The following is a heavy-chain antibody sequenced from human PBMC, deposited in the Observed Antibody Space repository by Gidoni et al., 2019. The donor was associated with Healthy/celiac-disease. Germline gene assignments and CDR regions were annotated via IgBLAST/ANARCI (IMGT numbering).Heavy chain of an antibody. Sequence: QVQLVQSGAEVKKPGSSVQVSCTASGGTFSSYAISWVRQAPGQGLEWMGGIIPIFGTANYAQKFQGRVTITADKSTSTAYMELSSLRSEDTAVYYCARVFRRAAGTPPDPSGMDVWGQGTTVTVSS. V-gene: IGHV1-69*06. CDR3: ARVFRRAAGTPPDPSGMDV. J-gene: IGHJ6*02. CDR1: GGTFSSYA. CDR2: IIPIFGTA. D-gene: IGHD6-13*01.